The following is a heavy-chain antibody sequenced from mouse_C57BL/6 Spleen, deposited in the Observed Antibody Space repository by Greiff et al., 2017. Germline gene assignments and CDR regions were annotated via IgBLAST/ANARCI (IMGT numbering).Heavy chain of an antibody. V-gene: IGHV1-52*01. CDR3: ARLGQLRLRIFDY. CDR2: IDPSDSET. D-gene: IGHD3-2*02. J-gene: IGHJ2*01. CDR1: GYTFTSYW. Sequence: VQLQESGAELVRPGSSVKLSCKASGYTFTSYWMHWVKQRPIQGLEWIGNIDPSDSETHYNQKFKDKATLTVDKSSSTAYMQLSSLTSEDSAVYYCARLGQLRLRIFDYWGQGTTLTVSS.